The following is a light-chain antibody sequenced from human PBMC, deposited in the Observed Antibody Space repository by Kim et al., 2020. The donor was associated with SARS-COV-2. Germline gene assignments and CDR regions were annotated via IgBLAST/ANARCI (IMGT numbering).Light chain of an antibody. J-gene: IGLJ3*02. CDR3: QSYDSSNHQV. CDR2: QDN. Sequence: KTVTISCTRSSGSIASNYVQWYQQRPGSAPTTVIFQDNQRPSGAPDRFSGSIDSSSNSASLTISGLKTEDESDYYCQSYDSSNHQVFGGGTQLTVL. CDR1: SGSIASNY. V-gene: IGLV6-57*03.